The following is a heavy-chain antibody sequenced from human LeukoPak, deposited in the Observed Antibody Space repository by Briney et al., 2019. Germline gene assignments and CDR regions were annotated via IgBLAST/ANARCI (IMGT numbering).Heavy chain of an antibody. V-gene: IGHV1-8*01. J-gene: IGHJ4*02. CDR1: GYTFSSHD. CDR2: MNPNSGNT. Sequence: GASVKVSCKASGYTFSSHDVNWVRQATGQGLEWMGWMNPNSGNTGYAQKFQGRVTMTGNTSISTAYMELTSLTSEDSAVYYCAKAVKYSYGSGSSYYFDYWGQGALVTVSS. CDR3: AKAVKYSYGSGSSYYFDY. D-gene: IGHD3-10*01.